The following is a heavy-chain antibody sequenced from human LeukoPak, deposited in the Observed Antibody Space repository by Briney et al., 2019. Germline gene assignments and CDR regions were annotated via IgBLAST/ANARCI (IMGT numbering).Heavy chain of an antibody. CDR3: AKDFGVAVATTGGGY. Sequence: PGGSLRLSCAASGFTFSSYSMNWVRQAPGKGLEWVAVISDDGTNKNYADSVKGRFTISRDNSKTTLYLQMNSLRADDTAVYYCAKDFGVAVATTGGGYWGQGTLVTVSS. CDR2: ISDDGTNK. J-gene: IGHJ4*02. D-gene: IGHD6-19*01. V-gene: IGHV3-30*18. CDR1: GFTFSSYS.